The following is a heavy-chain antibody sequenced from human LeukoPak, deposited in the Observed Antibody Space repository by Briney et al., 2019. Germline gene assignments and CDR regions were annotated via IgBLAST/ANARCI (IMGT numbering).Heavy chain of an antibody. Sequence: SETLSLTCAVSGGSIGSGNWWSWVRQPPGKGLEWIGEIYHSGSTNYNPSLKSRVTISVDKSKNQFSLKLSSVTAADTAVYYCARVYYDSSGYYASFDYWGRGTLVTVSS. J-gene: IGHJ4*02. V-gene: IGHV4-4*02. D-gene: IGHD3-22*01. CDR3: ARVYYDSSGYYASFDY. CDR1: GGSIGSGNW. CDR2: IYHSGST.